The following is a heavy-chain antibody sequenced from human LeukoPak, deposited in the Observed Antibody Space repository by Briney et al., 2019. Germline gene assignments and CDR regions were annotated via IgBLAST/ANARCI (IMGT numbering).Heavy chain of an antibody. V-gene: IGHV1-2*02. CDR1: GYTFTGYY. CDR2: INPNSGGT. J-gene: IGHJ3*02. CDR3: ARDGRVFWSGYFGHAPHDAFDI. D-gene: IGHD3-3*01. Sequence: ASVKVSCKASGYTFTGYYMHWVRQAPGQGLEWMGWINPNSGGTNYAQKFQGRVTMTTDTSISTAYMELSRLRSDDTAVYYCARDGRVFWSGYFGHAPHDAFDIWGQGTMVTVSS.